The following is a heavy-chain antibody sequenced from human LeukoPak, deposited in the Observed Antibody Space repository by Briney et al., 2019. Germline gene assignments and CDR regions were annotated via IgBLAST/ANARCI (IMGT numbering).Heavy chain of an antibody. V-gene: IGHV1-46*01. Sequence: ASVKVSCKSSGYTFTIYYMHWVRQAPGQGLEWMGIINPSGGSTSYAQKFQGRVTMTRDMSTSTVYMELGSLRSEDTAVYYCARDRHYHRYYDSSGYPPPLDYWGQGTLVTVSS. CDR3: ARDRHYHRYYDSSGYPPPLDY. CDR2: INPSGGST. CDR1: GYTFTIYY. D-gene: IGHD3-22*01. J-gene: IGHJ4*02.